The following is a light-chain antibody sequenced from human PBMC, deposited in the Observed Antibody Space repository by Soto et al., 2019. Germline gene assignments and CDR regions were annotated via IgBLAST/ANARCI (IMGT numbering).Light chain of an antibody. J-gene: IGLJ1*01. CDR3: CSYADTNTYV. CDR2: EAS. V-gene: IGLV2-23*01. Sequence: SALTQPASVSGSPGQSITISCTGTSSDVGSYNLVSWYQQHPGKAPKLIICEASKRPSGVSNRFSGSKSGNAASLTISGLQAEDEADYYCCSYADTNTYVFGTGTKLTVL. CDR1: SSDVGSYNL.